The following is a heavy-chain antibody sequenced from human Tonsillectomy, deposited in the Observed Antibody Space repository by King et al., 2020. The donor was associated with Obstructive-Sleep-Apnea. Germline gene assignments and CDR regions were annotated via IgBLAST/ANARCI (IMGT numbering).Heavy chain of an antibody. J-gene: IGHJ4*02. Sequence: VQLQESGPGLVKPSQTLSLTCTVSGGSISSIGYYWSWIRQHPGKGLEWIGYIYYSGSTYYNPSLKSRLTISVDTSKNQFSLKLNSVTAADTAVYYCARDRGTRDMGDFDYWGQGTLVTVSS. CDR1: GGSISSIGYY. CDR3: ARDRGTRDMGDFDY. V-gene: IGHV4-31*03. CDR2: IYYSGST. D-gene: IGHD3-10*01.